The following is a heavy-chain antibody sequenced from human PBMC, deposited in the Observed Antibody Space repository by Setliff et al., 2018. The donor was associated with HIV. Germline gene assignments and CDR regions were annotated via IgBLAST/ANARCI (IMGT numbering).Heavy chain of an antibody. J-gene: IGHJ4*02. D-gene: IGHD4-17*01. V-gene: IGHV4-39*01. Sequence: SETLSLTCTVSGASISTDNYHWGWIRQPPGKGLEWIGHTANTDYNPSLKSRVTVSVDTSKNQLSLRLSFVTAADTAVYYCASSPAWRSDYGLHTFDYWGQGALVTVSS. CDR2: TANT. CDR1: GASISTDNYH. CDR3: ASSPAWRSDYGLHTFDY.